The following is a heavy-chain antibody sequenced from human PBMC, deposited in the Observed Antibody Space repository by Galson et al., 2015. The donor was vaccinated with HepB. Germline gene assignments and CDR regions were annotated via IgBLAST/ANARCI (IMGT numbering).Heavy chain of an antibody. V-gene: IGHV3-48*01. D-gene: IGHD3-3*01. CDR2: ISSSSSTI. CDR1: GFTFSSYS. CDR3: ARITIFGVVIYYGMDV. J-gene: IGHJ6*02. Sequence: SLRLSCAASGFTFSSYSMNWVRQAPGKGLEWVSYISSSSSTIYYADSVKGRFTISRDNAKNSLYLQMNSLRAEDTAVYYCARITIFGVVIYYGMDVWGQGTTVTVSS.